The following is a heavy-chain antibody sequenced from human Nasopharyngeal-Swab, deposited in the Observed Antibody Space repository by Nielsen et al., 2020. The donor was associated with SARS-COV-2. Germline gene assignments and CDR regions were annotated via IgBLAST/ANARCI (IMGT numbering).Heavy chain of an antibody. Sequence: GASLKISCATSGYRFTDYWIAWVRQAPGKVLECMGTIFPGDSDTRYSPSFEGRVTISVDQSITTAYLHWTSLKASDTAKYYCAIGAAVGTLFHGMDVWGQGTMVTVSS. J-gene: IGHJ6*02. V-gene: IGHV5-51*01. CDR1: GYRFTDYW. D-gene: IGHD1-26*01. CDR3: AIGAAVGTLFHGMDV. CDR2: IFPGDSDT.